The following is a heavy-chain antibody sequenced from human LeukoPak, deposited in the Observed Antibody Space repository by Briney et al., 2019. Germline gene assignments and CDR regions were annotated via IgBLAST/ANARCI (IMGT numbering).Heavy chain of an antibody. D-gene: IGHD2-2*01. CDR2: ISAYNGNT. J-gene: IGHJ5*02. CDR3: ARDIVVVPAAHNWFDP. V-gene: IGHV1-18*01. Sequence: ASVKVSCKASGYTFTSYGISWVRQAPGQGLEWVGWISAYNGNTNYAQKLQGRVTMTTDTSTSTAYMELRSLRSDDTAVYYCARDIVVVPAAHNWFDPWGQGTLVTVSS. CDR1: GYTFTSYG.